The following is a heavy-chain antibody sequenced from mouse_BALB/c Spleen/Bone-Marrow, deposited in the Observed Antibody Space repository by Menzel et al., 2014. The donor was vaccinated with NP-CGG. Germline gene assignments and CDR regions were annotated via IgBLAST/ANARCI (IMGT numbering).Heavy chain of an antibody. CDR1: GFSLTSYG. V-gene: IGHV2-9*02. Sequence: VKLAESGPGLVAPSQSLSITCTVSGFSLTSYGVHWVRQPPGKGLEWLGVIWAGGSTNYNSALMSRLSISKDNSKSQVFLKMSSLQTDDTAMYYCAREGSTMITTAFAYWGQGTLVTVSA. J-gene: IGHJ3*01. D-gene: IGHD2-4*01. CDR3: AREGSTMITTAFAY. CDR2: IWAGGST.